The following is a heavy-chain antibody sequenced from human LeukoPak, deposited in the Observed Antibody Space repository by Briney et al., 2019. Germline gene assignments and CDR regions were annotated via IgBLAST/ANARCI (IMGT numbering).Heavy chain of an antibody. D-gene: IGHD5-24*01. CDR3: ASRDRRDGYIFFH. CDR1: GFTFSSYA. Sequence: PAGGSLRLSCAASGFTFSSYAMSWVRQAPGKGLEWVSAISGSGGSTYYADSVKGRFTISRDNSKNTLYLQMNSLRAEDTAVYYCASRDRRDGYIFFHWGQGTLVTVSS. CDR2: ISGSGGST. V-gene: IGHV3-23*01. J-gene: IGHJ4*02.